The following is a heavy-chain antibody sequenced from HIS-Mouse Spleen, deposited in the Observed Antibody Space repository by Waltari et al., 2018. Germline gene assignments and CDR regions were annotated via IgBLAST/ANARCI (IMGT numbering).Heavy chain of an antibody. CDR2: INHSGST. D-gene: IGHD6-13*01. J-gene: IGHJ4*02. CDR3: ARGRVAAAGTFDY. Sequence: QVQLQQWGAGLLKPSETLSLTCAVYGGSFSGYYWSWIRQPPGKGLEWIGEINHSGSTNYNPSLKSRVPISVDTSKNQFSLKLSSVTAADTAVYYCARGRVAAAGTFDYWGQGTLVTVSS. V-gene: IGHV4-34*01. CDR1: GGSFSGYY.